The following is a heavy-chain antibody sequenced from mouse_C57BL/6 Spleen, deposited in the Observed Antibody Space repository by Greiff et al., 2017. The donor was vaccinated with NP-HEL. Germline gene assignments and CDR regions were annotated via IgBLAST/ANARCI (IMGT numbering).Heavy chain of an antibody. CDR3: ARHEGGYSYDGYAMDY. CDR1: GYTFTEYT. J-gene: IGHJ4*01. D-gene: IGHD2-12*01. Sequence: VKLMESGAELVKPGASVKLSCKASGYTFTEYTIHWVKQRSGQGLEWIGWFYPGSGSIKYNEKFKDKATLTADKSSSTVYMELSRLTSEDSAVYFCARHEGGYSYDGYAMDYWGQGTSVTVSS. V-gene: IGHV1-62-2*01. CDR2: FYPGSGSI.